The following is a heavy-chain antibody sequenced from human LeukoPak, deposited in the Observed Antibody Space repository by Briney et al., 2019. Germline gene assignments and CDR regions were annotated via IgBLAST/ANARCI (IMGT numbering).Heavy chain of an antibody. CDR1: GGTFSSYA. J-gene: IGHJ4*02. CDR3: ARQAELPGYFDY. V-gene: IGHV1-69*04. D-gene: IGHD1-26*01. CDR2: IIPILGIA. Sequence: GASVKVSCKASGGTFSSYAISWVRQAPGQGREWMGRIIPILGIANYAQKFQGRVTITADKSTSTAYMELSSLRSEDTAVYYCARQAELPGYFDYWGQGTLVTVSS.